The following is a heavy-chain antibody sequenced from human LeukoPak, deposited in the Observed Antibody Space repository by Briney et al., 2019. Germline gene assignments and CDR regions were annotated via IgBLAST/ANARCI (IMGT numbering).Heavy chain of an antibody. CDR1: GDSITSNNW. V-gene: IGHV4-4*02. CDR3: ARDLRSHYYDSSGYRPFDY. Sequence: SETLSLTCVVFGDSITSNNWWSWVRQPPGKGLKWIREIYESGTTNYNPSLKSRVIISVDKSKTQFSLRLRSVTAADTAVYYCARDLRSHYYDSSGYRPFDYWGQGTLVTVSS. J-gene: IGHJ4*02. D-gene: IGHD3-22*01. CDR2: IYESGTT.